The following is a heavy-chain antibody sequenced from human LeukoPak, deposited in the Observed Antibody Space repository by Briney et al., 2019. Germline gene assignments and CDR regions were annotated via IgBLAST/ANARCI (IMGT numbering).Heavy chain of an antibody. J-gene: IGHJ4*02. D-gene: IGHD6-13*01. CDR2: ITSRSTT. CDR3: AKVGIAAAGPLDY. CDR1: GFIFSHYG. V-gene: IGHV3-23*01. Sequence: GGSLRLSCAASGFIFSHYGMNWVRQAPGKGLEWVSGITSRSTTYYADSVKGRFTISRDNSKNTLYLQMNSLRAEDTAVHYCAKVGIAAAGPLDYWGQGTLVTVSS.